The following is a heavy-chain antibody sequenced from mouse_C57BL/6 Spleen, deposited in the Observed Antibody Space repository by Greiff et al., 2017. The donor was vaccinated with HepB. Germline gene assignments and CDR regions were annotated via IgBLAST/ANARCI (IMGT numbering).Heavy chain of an antibody. CDR1: GYTFTDYN. CDR2: INPNNSGT. V-gene: IGHV1-18*01. D-gene: IGHD1-1*01. CDR3: ARSRYCSSYVGWSFDV. J-gene: IGHJ1*01. Sequence: EVQLQQSGPELVKPGASVKIPCKASGYTFTDYNMDWVKQSHGKSLEWIGDINPNNSGTSCNQKFKGKATLTVDKSSSTAYMELRRLTSEATAVYYFARSRYCSSYVGWSFDVWGPGTTVTVSS.